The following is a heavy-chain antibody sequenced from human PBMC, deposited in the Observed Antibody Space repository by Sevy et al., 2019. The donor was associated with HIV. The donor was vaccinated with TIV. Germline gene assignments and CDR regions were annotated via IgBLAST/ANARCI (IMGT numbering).Heavy chain of an antibody. D-gene: IGHD5-18*01. CDR2: IKSKTDGGTT. CDR1: GFTFSNAW. V-gene: IGHV3-15*01. J-gene: IGHJ5*02. CDR3: TTDPTAMFHGDA. Sequence: GGSLRLSCAASGFTFSNAWMSWVRQAPGKGLEWVGRIKSKTDGGTTDYAAPVKGGFTISRDDSKNTLYLQMNSLKTEDTAVYYCTTDPTAMFHGDAWGQGTLVTVSS.